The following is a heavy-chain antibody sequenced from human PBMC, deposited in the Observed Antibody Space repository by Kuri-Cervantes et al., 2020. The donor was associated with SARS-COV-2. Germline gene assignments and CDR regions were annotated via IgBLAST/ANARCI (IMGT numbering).Heavy chain of an antibody. CDR1: GFTFSNAW. Sequence: GESLKISCAASGFTFSNAWMSWVRQAPGKGLEWVGRIKSKTDGGTTDYAAPVKGRFTISRDDSKNTLYLQMNSLKTEDTAVYYCTTTYPLGSSWYHYDFDYWGQGTLVTVSS. D-gene: IGHD6-13*01. V-gene: IGHV3-15*01. CDR2: IKSKTDGGTT. J-gene: IGHJ4*02. CDR3: TTTYPLGSSWYHYDFDY.